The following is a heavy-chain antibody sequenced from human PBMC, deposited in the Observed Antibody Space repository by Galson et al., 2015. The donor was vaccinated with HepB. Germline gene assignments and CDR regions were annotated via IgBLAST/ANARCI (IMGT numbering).Heavy chain of an antibody. CDR3: ARQLVGAASLGAFDI. CDR1: GYSFTNYW. J-gene: IGHJ3*02. CDR2: IYPGDSDT. D-gene: IGHD1-26*01. V-gene: IGHV5-51*01. Sequence: QSGAEVKKAGESLKISCKGSGYSFTNYWIGWARQMPGKGLEWMGIIYPGDSDTKYSPSFQGQVTISADKSISTAYLQWSSLKASDTAMYYCARQLVGAASLGAFDIWGQGTRVIVSS.